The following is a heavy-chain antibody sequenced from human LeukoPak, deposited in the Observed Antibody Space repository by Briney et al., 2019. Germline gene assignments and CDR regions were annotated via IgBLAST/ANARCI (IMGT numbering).Heavy chain of an antibody. Sequence: GGSLRLSCAASGFTFSSSRMNWVRQAPGKGLEWVAYINPTGSPTHYPDSVKGRFTISRDNAKNSLFLQMDDLRAEDTAVYYCAKARGYSESGGYPVFDYWGQGALVTVSS. J-gene: IGHJ4*02. CDR1: GFTFSSSR. D-gene: IGHD3-22*01. CDR3: AKARGYSESGGYPVFDY. V-gene: IGHV3-48*03. CDR2: INPTGSPT.